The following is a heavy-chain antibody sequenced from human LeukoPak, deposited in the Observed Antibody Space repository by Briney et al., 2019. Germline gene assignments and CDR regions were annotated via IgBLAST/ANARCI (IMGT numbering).Heavy chain of an antibody. CDR2: IDPSDSYT. V-gene: IGHV5-10-1*01. CDR3: ARRCSSSSCPFDY. J-gene: IGHJ4*02. Sequence: GESLKISCQGSGYSFTSYWISWVRQMPGKGLEWMGRIDPSDSYTNYSPSFQGHVTISADKSISTAYLQWSSLKASDTAMYYCARRCSSSSCPFDYWGQGTLVTVSS. D-gene: IGHD2-2*01. CDR1: GYSFTSYW.